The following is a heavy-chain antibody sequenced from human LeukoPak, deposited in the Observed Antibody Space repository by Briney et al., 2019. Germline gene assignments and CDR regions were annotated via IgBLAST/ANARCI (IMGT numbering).Heavy chain of an antibody. Sequence: GGSLGLSCVGSGFTFSIKAMSWVRQAPGKGLEWVSGISNSGRSTYYADSVKGRFTISRDNSKNTLYLQMNSLRAEDTAVYYCAKDRLESWSGFYFGLFDYWGQGALVTVAS. CDR3: AKDRLESWSGFYFGLFDY. CDR1: GFTFSIKA. D-gene: IGHD3-3*01. V-gene: IGHV3-23*01. CDR2: ISNSGRST. J-gene: IGHJ4*02.